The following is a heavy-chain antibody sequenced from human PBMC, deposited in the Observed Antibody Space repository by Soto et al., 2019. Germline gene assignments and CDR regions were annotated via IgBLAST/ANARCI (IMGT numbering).Heavy chain of an antibody. CDR1: GDSVSSNSAA. D-gene: IGHD4-17*01. CDR3: ARDTVTRDYYYYYYMDV. CDR2: TYYRSKWYN. V-gene: IGHV6-1*01. Sequence: SQTLSLTCAISGDSVSSNSAAWNWVRQSPSRGLEWLGRTYYRSKWYNDYAISVKSRITINPDTSKNQYSQQLNSVTPEDTAVYYCARDTVTRDYYYYYYMDVWGKGTTVTVSS. J-gene: IGHJ6*03.